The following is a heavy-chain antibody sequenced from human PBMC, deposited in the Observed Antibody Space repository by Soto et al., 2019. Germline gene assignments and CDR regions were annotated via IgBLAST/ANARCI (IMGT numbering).Heavy chain of an antibody. CDR1: GFTIGNSA. CDR2: ISGGSDNT. CDR3: AKGPTAGR. J-gene: IGHJ4*02. Sequence: EVQLSESGGGLVQPGGSLRLSCAASGFTIGNSAMNWVRQAPGKGLEWVSVISGGSDNTYYADSVKGRFTISRDNSKSTLYLQIKSLRAEDTGIYYCAKGPTAGRWGQGTLVTVSS. V-gene: IGHV3-23*01.